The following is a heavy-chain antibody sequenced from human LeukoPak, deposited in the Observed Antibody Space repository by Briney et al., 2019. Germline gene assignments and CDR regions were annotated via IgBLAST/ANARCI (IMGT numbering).Heavy chain of an antibody. CDR2: IYYSGST. D-gene: IGHD2-15*01. J-gene: IGHJ5*02. CDR3: ARDLRGGPNWFDP. CDR1: GGSISSSSYY. Sequence: SETLSLTCTVSGGSISSSSYYWGWIRQPPGKGLEWIGSIYYSGSTYYNPSLKSRVTISVDTSKNQFSLKLSSVTAADTAVYYCARDLRGGPNWFDPWGQGTLVTVSS. V-gene: IGHV4-39*07.